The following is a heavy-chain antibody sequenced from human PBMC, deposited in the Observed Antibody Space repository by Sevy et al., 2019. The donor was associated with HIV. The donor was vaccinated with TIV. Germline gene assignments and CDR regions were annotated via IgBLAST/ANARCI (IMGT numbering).Heavy chain of an antibody. J-gene: IGHJ4*03. Sequence: GGSLRLSCAASGFTFSSYDMSWVRQAPGKGLEWVSVISGSGVSTYYADSVKGRFTISRDDSKNTLYLQMNSLRSEDTALYYCARDLGYESTGYLPLFDNWGQGTTVTVSS. CDR2: ISGSGVST. CDR3: ARDLGYESTGYLPLFDN. CDR1: GFTFSSYD. D-gene: IGHD3-22*01. V-gene: IGHV3-23*01.